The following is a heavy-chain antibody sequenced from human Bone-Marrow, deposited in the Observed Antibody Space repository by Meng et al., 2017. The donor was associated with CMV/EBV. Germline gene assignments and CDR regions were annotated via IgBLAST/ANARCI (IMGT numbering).Heavy chain of an antibody. Sequence: SETLSLTCAVYGESFSDHYWTWIRQPPEKGLEWIAEISDSGSTNYNPSLKSRVIISVDTSKNQFSLKVTSVTAADTAVYYCARVVLSITGTIFDYWGQGTLVTVSS. J-gene: IGHJ4*02. CDR1: GESFSDHY. D-gene: IGHD1-20*01. CDR2: ISDSGST. V-gene: IGHV4-34*01. CDR3: ARVVLSITGTIFDY.